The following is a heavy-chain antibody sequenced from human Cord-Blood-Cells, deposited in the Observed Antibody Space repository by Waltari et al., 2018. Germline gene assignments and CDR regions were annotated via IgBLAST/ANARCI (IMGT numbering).Heavy chain of an antibody. CDR3: ARAGADFWSGYYDY. CDR1: GGSCSGYY. V-gene: IGHV4-34*01. J-gene: IGHJ4*02. D-gene: IGHD3-3*01. CDR2: INHSGST. Sequence: QVQLQQWGAGLLKPSETLSLTCAVYGGSCSGYYWSWIRQPPGKGLEWIGEINHSGSTNYNPSLKSRVTISVDTSKNQFSLKLSSVTAADTAVDYCARAGADFWSGYYDYWGQGTLVTVSS.